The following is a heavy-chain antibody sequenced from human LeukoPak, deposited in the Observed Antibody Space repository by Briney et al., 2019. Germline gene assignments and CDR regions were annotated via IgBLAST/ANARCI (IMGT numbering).Heavy chain of an antibody. CDR3: ARGSGIVVVTATRFDP. J-gene: IGHJ5*02. Sequence: GGSLRLSCAASGFTFSSYAMSWVRQAPGKGLDWVSAISGSGGSTYYADSVKGRFTISRDNAKNTLYLQMNSLRAEDTAVYYCARGSGIVVVTATRFDPWGQGTLVTVSS. D-gene: IGHD2-21*02. CDR2: ISGSGGST. V-gene: IGHV3-23*01. CDR1: GFTFSSYA.